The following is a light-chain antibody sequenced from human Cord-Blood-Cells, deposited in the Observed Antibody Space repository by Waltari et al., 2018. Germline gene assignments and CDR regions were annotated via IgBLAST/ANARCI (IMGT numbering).Light chain of an antibody. V-gene: IGKV3-11*01. CDR3: QQRSNWPLT. CDR2: DAS. J-gene: IGKJ4*01. CDR1: QSVSSY. Sequence: DIVLRQTPAPRSLSPAGRATLSCRASQSVSSYLAWYQQKPGQAPRLLIYDASNRATGIPARFSGSGSGTDFTLTISSLEPEDFAVYYCQQRSNWPLTFGGGTKVEIK.